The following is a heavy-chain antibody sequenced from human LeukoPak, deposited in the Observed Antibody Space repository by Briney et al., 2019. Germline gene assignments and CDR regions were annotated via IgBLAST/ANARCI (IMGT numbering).Heavy chain of an antibody. Sequence: SVKVSCKASGYTFTGYYMHWVRQAPGQGLEWMGGIIPIFGTANYAQKFQGRVTITADESTSTAYMELSSLRFEDTAVYYCARAPKPQSSGWYDDAFDIWGQGTMVTVSS. J-gene: IGHJ3*02. CDR2: IIPIFGTA. CDR3: ARAPKPQSSGWYDDAFDI. V-gene: IGHV1-69*13. D-gene: IGHD6-19*01. CDR1: GYTFTGYY.